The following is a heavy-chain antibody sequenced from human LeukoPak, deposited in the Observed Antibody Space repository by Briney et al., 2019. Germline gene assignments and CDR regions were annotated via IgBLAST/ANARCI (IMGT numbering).Heavy chain of an antibody. CDR1: GFTFNNYA. Sequence: GGSLRLSCAASGFTFNNYAMSWVRQAPGKGLEWVAVISGSGGNTYYADSVKGRFTISRDNSKNTLYLQMNSLRTEDTAVYYCAKRSGWHLLQTLFDYWGQGTLVTVSS. V-gene: IGHV3-23*01. CDR3: AKRSGWHLLQTLFDY. D-gene: IGHD6-19*01. J-gene: IGHJ4*02. CDR2: ISGSGGNT.